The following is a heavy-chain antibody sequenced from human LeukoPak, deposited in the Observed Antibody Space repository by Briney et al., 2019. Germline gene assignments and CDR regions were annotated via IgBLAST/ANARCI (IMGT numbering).Heavy chain of an antibody. CDR1: GGSISSYY. CDR2: IYYSGST. J-gene: IGHJ5*02. CDR3: AVYYSSSSGNWFDP. Sequence: SETLSLTCTVSGGSISSYYWSWLRQPPGKGLEWIGYIYYSGSTNYNPSLKSRVTISVDTSKNQFSLKLSSVTAADTAVYYCAVYYSSSSGNWFDPWGQGTLVTVSS. V-gene: IGHV4-59*12. D-gene: IGHD6-6*01.